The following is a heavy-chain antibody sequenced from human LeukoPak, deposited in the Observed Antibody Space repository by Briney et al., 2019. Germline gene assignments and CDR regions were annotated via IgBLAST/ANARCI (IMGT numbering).Heavy chain of an antibody. CDR2: INHSGNT. Sequence: SDTLSLTCAVYGVSFSGYSWTWVRQPPRKGPEWIGEINHSGNTNYNPSLNSRLTMSVDTSKNQFSLKLSSVTAADTAVYYCARDLYYDSSGYRNWFDPWGQGTLVTVSS. CDR3: ARDLYYDSSGYRNWFDP. CDR1: GVSFSGYS. D-gene: IGHD3-22*01. J-gene: IGHJ5*02. V-gene: IGHV4-34*01.